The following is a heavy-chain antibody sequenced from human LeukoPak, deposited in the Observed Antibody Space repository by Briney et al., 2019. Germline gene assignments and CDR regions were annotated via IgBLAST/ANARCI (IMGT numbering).Heavy chain of an antibody. D-gene: IGHD3-16*01. CDR2: ISAYNGNT. CDR3: ARIYVNRFDP. V-gene: IGHV1-18*04. J-gene: IGHJ5*02. CDR1: GYTFTGYY. Sequence: GASVKVSCKASGYTFTGYYMHWVRQAPGQGLEWMGWISAYNGNTNYAQKLQGRVTMTTGTSTSTAYMELRSLRSDDTAVYYCARIYVNRFDPWGQGTLVTVSS.